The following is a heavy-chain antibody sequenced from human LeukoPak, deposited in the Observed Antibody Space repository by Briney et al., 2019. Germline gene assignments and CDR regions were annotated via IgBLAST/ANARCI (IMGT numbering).Heavy chain of an antibody. J-gene: IGHJ4*02. D-gene: IGHD3-10*01. V-gene: IGHV4-59*01. CDR2: IYYSGSF. CDR3: ARTLWFGELPPYYFDY. Sequence: SETLSLTCTVSGGSIRSYYWSWIRQPPGKGLEWIGYIYYSGSFNYNPSLKSRVTISVDTSKNQFSLKLSSVNAADTAVYYCARTLWFGELPPYYFDYWGQGTLVTVSS. CDR1: GGSIRSYY.